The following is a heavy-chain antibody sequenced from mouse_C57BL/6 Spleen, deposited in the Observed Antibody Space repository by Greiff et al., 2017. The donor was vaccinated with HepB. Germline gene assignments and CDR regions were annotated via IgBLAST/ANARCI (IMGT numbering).Heavy chain of an antibody. D-gene: IGHD1-1*01. CDR1: GYSFTGYY. V-gene: IGHV1-42*01. J-gene: IGHJ3*01. CDR2: INPSTGGT. Sequence: VQLQQSGPELVKPGASVKISCKASGYSFTGYYMNWVKQSPEKSLEWIGEINPSTGGTTYNQKFKAKATLTVDKSSSTAYMQLKSLTSEDSAVYYCASSYYGSSPAWFAYWGQGTLVTVSA. CDR3: ASSYYGSSPAWFAY.